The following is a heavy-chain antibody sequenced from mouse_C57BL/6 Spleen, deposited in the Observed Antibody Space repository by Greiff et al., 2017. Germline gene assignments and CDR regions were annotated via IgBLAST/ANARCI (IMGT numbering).Heavy chain of an antibody. J-gene: IGHJ4*01. Sequence: QVQLQQPGAELVRPGSSVKLSCKASGYTFTSYWMDWVKQRPGQGLEWIGNIYPSDSETHYNQKFKDKATLTVDKSSSTAYMQLSSLTSEDSAVYYCARTLSLGDSAMDCWGQGTSVTVSS. CDR1: GYTFTSYW. V-gene: IGHV1-61*01. CDR2: IYPSDSET. D-gene: IGHD6-2*01. CDR3: ARTLSLGDSAMDC.